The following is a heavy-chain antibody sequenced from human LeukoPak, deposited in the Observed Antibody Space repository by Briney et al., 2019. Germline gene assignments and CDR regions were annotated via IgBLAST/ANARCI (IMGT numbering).Heavy chain of an antibody. D-gene: IGHD5-18*01. J-gene: IGHJ4*02. CDR3: ASLLDTAMP. CDR1: GGSISSYY. CDR2: IYTSGST. Sequence: SETLSLTCTVSGGSISSYYWSWIRQPPGKGLEWIGYIYTSGSTNYNPSLKSRVTISVDTSKNQFSLKLSSVTAADTAVYFCASLLDTAMPWGQGTLVTVSS. V-gene: IGHV4-4*09.